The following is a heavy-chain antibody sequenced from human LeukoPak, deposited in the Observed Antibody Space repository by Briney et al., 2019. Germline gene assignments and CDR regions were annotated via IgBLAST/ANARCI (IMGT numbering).Heavy chain of an antibody. Sequence: SETLSLTCTVSGGSISSYYWSWIRQPPGKGLEWIGYIYYSGSTNYNPSLKSRVTISVDTSKNQFSLKLSSVTAADTAVYYCASLWDFNGMDVWGQGTTVTVSS. CDR2: IYYSGST. D-gene: IGHD3-16*01. CDR1: GGSISSYY. J-gene: IGHJ6*02. CDR3: ASLWDFNGMDV. V-gene: IGHV4-59*08.